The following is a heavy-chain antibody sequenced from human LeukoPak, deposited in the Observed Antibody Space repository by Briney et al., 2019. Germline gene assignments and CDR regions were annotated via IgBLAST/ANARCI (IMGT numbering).Heavy chain of an antibody. CDR3: AGGSGSYYFDY. Sequence: ASVKVSCKASGGTFSSYTINWVRQAHGQGLEWMGWINPNGGGTNYAQKFQGRVTMTRDTSISTAYMELSRLRSDDTAVYYCAGGSGSYYFDYWGQGTLVTVSS. CDR2: INPNGGGT. CDR1: GGTFSSYT. D-gene: IGHD1-26*01. V-gene: IGHV1-2*02. J-gene: IGHJ4*02.